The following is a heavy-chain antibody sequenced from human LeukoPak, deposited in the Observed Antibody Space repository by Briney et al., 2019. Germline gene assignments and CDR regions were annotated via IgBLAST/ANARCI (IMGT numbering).Heavy chain of an antibody. Sequence: GGSLRLSCAASGFTFSSYAMHWVRQAPGKGLEWVAVISYDGSNKYYADSVKGRFTISRDNSKNTLYLQMNSLRAEDTAVYYCAREHSSWYYFDYWGQGTLVTVSS. D-gene: IGHD6-13*01. CDR3: AREHSSWYYFDY. CDR1: GFTFSSYA. V-gene: IGHV3-30-3*01. CDR2: ISYDGSNK. J-gene: IGHJ4*02.